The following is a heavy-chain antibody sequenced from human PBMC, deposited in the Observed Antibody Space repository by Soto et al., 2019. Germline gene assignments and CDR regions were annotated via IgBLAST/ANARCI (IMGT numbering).Heavy chain of an antibody. J-gene: IGHJ2*01. CDR1: GGTFSSYA. CDR2: LITIFVTA. CDR3: ARPMNYDSVSYWDFDL. Sequence: QVQLVHSVAEVKKHGSSVKVSCKASGGTFSSYAISCVRQAHEQGLDWMVGLITIFVTANYAQKFQGRVTITADESTRAAYMELSSLRSEDTAVYYCARPMNYDSVSYWDFDLWGRGTLVPVSS. D-gene: IGHD3-22*01. V-gene: IGHV1-69*01.